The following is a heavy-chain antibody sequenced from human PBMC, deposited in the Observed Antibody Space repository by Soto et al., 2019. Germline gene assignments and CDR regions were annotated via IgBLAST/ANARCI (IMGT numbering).Heavy chain of an antibody. Sequence: EVQLVESGGGLVQPGGSLRLSCAASGFTFSSYDMHWVRQATGKGLEWVSAIGTAGDTYYPGSVKGRFTISRENAKNSLYLQMNSLRAEDTAVYYCARAPQQLWWYFDLWGRGTLVTVSS. CDR3: ARAPQQLWWYFDL. V-gene: IGHV3-13*04. CDR1: GFTFSSYD. D-gene: IGHD6-13*01. CDR2: IGTAGDT. J-gene: IGHJ2*01.